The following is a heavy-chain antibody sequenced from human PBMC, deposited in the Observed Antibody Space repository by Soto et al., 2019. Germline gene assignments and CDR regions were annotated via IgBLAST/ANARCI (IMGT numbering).Heavy chain of an antibody. CDR1: GGSISSGGYY. Sequence: QVQLQESGPGLVKPSQTLSLTCTVSGGSISSGGYYWSWIRQHPGKGLEWIGYIYYSGRTYYNPSLKSRVTISVDTSKNQFSLKLSSVTAADTAVYYCARGKGSGSLPTHFDYWGQGTLVTVSS. CDR3: ARGKGSGSLPTHFDY. J-gene: IGHJ4*02. CDR2: IYYSGRT. D-gene: IGHD3-10*01. V-gene: IGHV4-31*03.